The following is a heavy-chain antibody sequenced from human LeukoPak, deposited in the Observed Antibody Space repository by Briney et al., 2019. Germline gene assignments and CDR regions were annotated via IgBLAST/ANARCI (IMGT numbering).Heavy chain of an antibody. Sequence: GGSLRLSCAASGFTFSSYAMHWVRQAPGKGLEWVAVISYDGSNKYYADSVKGRFTISRDNSKNTLYLQMNSLRAEDTAVYYCARGEFGGYCSSTSCPPFYYYYGMDVWGQGTTVTVSS. CDR3: ARGEFGGYCSSTSCPPFYYYYGMDV. CDR2: ISYDGSNK. J-gene: IGHJ6*02. D-gene: IGHD2-2*01. CDR1: GFTFSSYA. V-gene: IGHV3-30-3*01.